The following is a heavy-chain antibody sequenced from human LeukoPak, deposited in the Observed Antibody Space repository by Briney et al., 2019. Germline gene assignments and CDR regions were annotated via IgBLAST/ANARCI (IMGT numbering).Heavy chain of an antibody. CDR2: IYTSGST. D-gene: IGHD2-2*01. V-gene: IGHV4-61*02. CDR1: GGSISSGSYY. Sequence: SETLSLTCTVSGGSISSGSYYWSWIRQPAGKGLEWIGRIYTSGSTNYNPSLKSRVTISVDTSKNQFSLKLRSVTAADTAVYYCARPRVGYCSSTSCSGGDVWGKGTTVTVSS. CDR3: ARPRVGYCSSTSCSGGDV. J-gene: IGHJ6*04.